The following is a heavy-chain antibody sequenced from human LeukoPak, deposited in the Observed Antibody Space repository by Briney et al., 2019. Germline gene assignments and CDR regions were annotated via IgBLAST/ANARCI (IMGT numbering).Heavy chain of an antibody. V-gene: IGHV1-69*05. J-gene: IGHJ6*03. CDR2: IIPIFGTA. D-gene: IGHD2-2*02. Sequence: RASVKVSCKASGGTFSSYAISWVRQAPGQGLEWMGGIIPIFGTANYAQKFQGRVTITTDESTSTAYMELSSLRSEDTAVYYCARVQPNCSRTSCYKNYYYYMDVWGKGTTVTVSS. CDR1: GGTFSSYA. CDR3: ARVQPNCSRTSCYKNYYYYMDV.